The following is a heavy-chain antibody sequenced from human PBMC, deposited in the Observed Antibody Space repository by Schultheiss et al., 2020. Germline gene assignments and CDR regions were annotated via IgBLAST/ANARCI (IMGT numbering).Heavy chain of an antibody. D-gene: IGHD3-16*01. V-gene: IGHV3-53*01. CDR1: GFTVSSSY. CDR3: ARVGGAGGGMDV. J-gene: IGHJ6*02. CDR2: IGDGGDDT. Sequence: GGSLRLSCAASGFTVSSSYMSWVRQAPGKGLEWVSSIGDGGDDTYYADSVRGRFTVSRDNSKNTLDLQMNSLRADDTAVYYCARVGGAGGGMDVWGQGTTVTVSS.